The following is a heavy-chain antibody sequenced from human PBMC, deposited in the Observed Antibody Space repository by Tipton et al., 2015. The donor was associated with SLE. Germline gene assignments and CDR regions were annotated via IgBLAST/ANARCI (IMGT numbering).Heavy chain of an antibody. J-gene: IGHJ3*02. D-gene: IGHD5-18*01. Sequence: SLRLSCAASGFTVSSNHMNWVRQAPGKGLEWVSVIYSGGSTFYADSVKGRFTISRDNSKNTLYLQMNSLRAEDTAVYYCARGGYRYGPGAFDIWGQGTMVTVSS. CDR3: ARGGYRYGPGAFDI. V-gene: IGHV3-53*01. CDR1: GFTVSSNH. CDR2: IYSGGST.